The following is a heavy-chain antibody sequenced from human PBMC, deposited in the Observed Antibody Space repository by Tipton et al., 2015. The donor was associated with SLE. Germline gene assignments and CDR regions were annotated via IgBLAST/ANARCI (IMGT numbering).Heavy chain of an antibody. Sequence: LRLSCTVSGGSISSYYWTWIRQPPGKGLEWIGYIYYTGATNYNPSLRSRVTISLDGSKNQFSLKLDSVTADDTAVYYCARSVVTYYYPGMEVWGQGTMVTVS. CDR2: IYYTGAT. CDR3: ARSVVTYYYPGMEV. V-gene: IGHV4-59*01. D-gene: IGHD4-23*01. CDR1: GGSISSYY. J-gene: IGHJ6*02.